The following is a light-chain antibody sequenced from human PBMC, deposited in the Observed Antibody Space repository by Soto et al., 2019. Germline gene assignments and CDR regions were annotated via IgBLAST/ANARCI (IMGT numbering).Light chain of an antibody. Sequence: QSALTQPASVSGSPGQSITISCTGTSSDVGGYNYVSWYQQHPGKAPKLLIYDVSNRPSGVSNRFSASKSGNTASLTISGLQAEDEADYYCSSYTTSSTVVFGGRTKLTVL. CDR2: DVS. V-gene: IGLV2-14*03. CDR1: SSDVGGYNY. J-gene: IGLJ2*01. CDR3: SSYTTSSTVV.